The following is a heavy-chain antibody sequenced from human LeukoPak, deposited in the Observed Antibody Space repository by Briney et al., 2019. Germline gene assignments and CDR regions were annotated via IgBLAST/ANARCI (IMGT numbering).Heavy chain of an antibody. V-gene: IGHV1-18*01. CDR1: GYTFTSYG. CDR3: ARDDPEAMVRGRGYYYYGMDV. Sequence: GASVNVSCKASGYTFTSYGISWVRQAPGQGLEWMGWISAYNGNTNYAQKLQGRVTMTTDTSTSTAYMELRSLRSDDTAVYYCARDDPEAMVRGRGYYYYGMDVWGQGTTVTVSS. D-gene: IGHD3-10*01. CDR2: ISAYNGNT. J-gene: IGHJ6*02.